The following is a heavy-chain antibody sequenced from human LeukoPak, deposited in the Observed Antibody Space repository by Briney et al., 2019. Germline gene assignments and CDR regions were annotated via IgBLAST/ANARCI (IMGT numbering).Heavy chain of an antibody. V-gene: IGHV7-4-1*02. CDR3: ARIYDSSAYPFDY. J-gene: IGHJ4*02. CDR2: INTNTGNP. Sequence: ASVKVSCKASGYTFSMYAINWVRQAPGQGLEWMGWINTNTGNPTYAQAFTGRFVFSLDTSVSTAYLQTSSLKAEDTAVYYCARIYDSSAYPFDYWGQGTLVTVSS. D-gene: IGHD3-22*01. CDR1: GYTFSMYA.